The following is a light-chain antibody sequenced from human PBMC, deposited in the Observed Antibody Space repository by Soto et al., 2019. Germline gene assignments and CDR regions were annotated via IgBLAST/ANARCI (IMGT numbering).Light chain of an antibody. J-gene: IGKJ4*01. Sequence: DIQMTQSPSSLSASVGDRVTITCRASQTISSWLAWYQQKPGKAPKLLIYDASTLEGGVPSRFSGSGSGTDFTLPINSLQPNYFGNYYCQQYDRFSPLTFGGGTKVEIK. CDR2: DAS. CDR1: QTISSW. V-gene: IGKV1-5*01. CDR3: QQYDRFSPLT.